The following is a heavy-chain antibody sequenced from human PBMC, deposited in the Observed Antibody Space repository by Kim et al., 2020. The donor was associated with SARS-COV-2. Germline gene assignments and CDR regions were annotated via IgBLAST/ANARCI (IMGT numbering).Heavy chain of an antibody. J-gene: IGHJ4*02. D-gene: IGHD2-2*01. CDR1: GGSISSSSYY. CDR2: IYYSGST. V-gene: IGHV4-39*01. CDR3: AKNAEFLDY. Sequence: SETLSLTCTVSGGSISSSSYYWGWIRQPPGKGLEWIGSIYYSGSTYYNPSLKSRVTISVDTSKNQFSLKLNSVTAADTAVYYCAKNAEFLDYWGQGTLVTVSS.